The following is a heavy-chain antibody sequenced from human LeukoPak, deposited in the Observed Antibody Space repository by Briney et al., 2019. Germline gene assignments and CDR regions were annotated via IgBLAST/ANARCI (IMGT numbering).Heavy chain of an antibody. D-gene: IGHD3-10*01. Sequence: GASVKVSCKGSRYTFTSYDINWLGPAPGRELEWMGWMNPTSGHTGYVQKFQGRITMTRDTSVSTDYMELNSLTSEDTSVYYCARSPVGVRKKHDLWGQGTLVIVSS. CDR2: MNPTSGHT. J-gene: IGHJ5*02. CDR1: RYTFTSYD. V-gene: IGHV1-8*01. CDR3: ARSPVGVRKKHDL.